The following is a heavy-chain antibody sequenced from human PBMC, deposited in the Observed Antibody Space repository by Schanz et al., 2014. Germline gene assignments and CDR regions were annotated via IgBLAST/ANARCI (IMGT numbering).Heavy chain of an antibody. J-gene: IGHJ6*02. V-gene: IGHV3-30*03. CDR3: ARSGVDV. D-gene: IGHD3-10*01. Sequence: VQLLESGGGLVQPGGSLRLSCAASGFAFSDYGMHWVRQAPGKGLEWVAFISYDGNEKHYPDSVKGRFTISRDNSKNTVYLQMNSLRAEDTAVYYCARSGVDVWGQGTTVTVSS. CDR2: ISYDGNEK. CDR1: GFAFSDYG.